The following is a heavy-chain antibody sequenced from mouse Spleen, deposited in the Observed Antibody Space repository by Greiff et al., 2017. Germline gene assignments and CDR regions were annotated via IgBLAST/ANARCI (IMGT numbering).Heavy chain of an antibody. D-gene: IGHD2-4*01. CDR2: INPNNGGT. V-gene: IGHV1-26*01. J-gene: IGHJ2*01. CDR1: GYTFTDYY. Sequence: VQLQQSGPELVKPGASVKISCKASGYTFTDYYMNWVKQSHGKSLEWIGDINPNNGGTSYNQKFKGKATLTVDKSSSTAYMELRSLTSEDSAVYYCARGDYDKVDYWGQGTTLTVSS. CDR3: ARGDYDKVDY.